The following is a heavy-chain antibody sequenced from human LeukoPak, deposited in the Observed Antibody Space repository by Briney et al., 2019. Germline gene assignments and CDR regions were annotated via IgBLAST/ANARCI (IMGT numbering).Heavy chain of an antibody. CDR2: IIPIFGTA. CDR1: GGTFSSYA. Sequence: SVKVSCKASGGTFSSYAISWVRQAPGQGLEWMGGIIPIFGTANYAQKFQGRVTITADESTSTAYMELSRLRSEDTAVYYCARDPRSSTSCRACYYYMDVWGKGTTVTVSS. D-gene: IGHD2-2*01. J-gene: IGHJ6*03. CDR3: ARDPRSSTSCRACYYYMDV. V-gene: IGHV1-69*13.